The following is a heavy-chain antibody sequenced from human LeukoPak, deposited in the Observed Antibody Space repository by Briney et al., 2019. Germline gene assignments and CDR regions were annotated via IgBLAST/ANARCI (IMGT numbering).Heavy chain of an antibody. Sequence: PGGSLRLSXAASGFTFSSYGMHWVRQAPGKGVEWVACIRYDGSNKYYADSVKGRFTISRDNSKNTLYLQMNSLRAEDTAVYYCAKARYGYHYYYYMDVWGKGTTVTVSS. D-gene: IGHD3-16*01. V-gene: IGHV3-30*02. J-gene: IGHJ6*03. CDR3: AKARYGYHYYYYMDV. CDR1: GFTFSSYG. CDR2: IRYDGSNK.